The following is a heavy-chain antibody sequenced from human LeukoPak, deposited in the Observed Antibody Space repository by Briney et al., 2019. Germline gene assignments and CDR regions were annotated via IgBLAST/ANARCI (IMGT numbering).Heavy chain of an antibody. CDR1: GFTFSSYA. CDR3: ARPSITSWYAFDI. CDR2: ISYDGSNK. J-gene: IGHJ3*02. Sequence: GGSLRLSCAASGFTFSSYAMHWVRQAPGKGLEWVAVISYDGSNKYYADSVKGRFTISRDNSKNTLYLQMNSLRAEDTAVYYCARPSITSWYAFDIWGQGTMVTVSS. D-gene: IGHD6-13*01. V-gene: IGHV3-30-3*01.